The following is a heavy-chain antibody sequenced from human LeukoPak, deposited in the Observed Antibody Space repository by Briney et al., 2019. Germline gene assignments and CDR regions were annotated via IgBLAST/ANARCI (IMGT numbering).Heavy chain of an antibody. J-gene: IGHJ5*02. D-gene: IGHD3-10*01. V-gene: IGHV4-34*01. CDR3: ARHYITMVRGVIITPGWFDP. Sequence: PSETLSLTCAVYGGSFSGYYWSWIRQPPGKGLEWIGSIYYSGSTYYNPSLKSRVTISVDTSKNQFSLKLSSVTAADTAVYYCARHYITMVRGVIITPGWFDPWGQGTLVTVSS. CDR1: GGSFSGYY. CDR2: IYYSGST.